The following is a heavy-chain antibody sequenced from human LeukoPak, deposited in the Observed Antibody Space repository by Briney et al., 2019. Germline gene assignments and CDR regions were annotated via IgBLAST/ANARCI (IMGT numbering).Heavy chain of an antibody. D-gene: IGHD2-2*01. V-gene: IGHV3-30-3*01. J-gene: IGHJ4*02. Sequence: GGSLRLSCAASGFTFSSYAMHWVRQAPGKGLEWVAVISYDGSNKYYADSVKGRFTISRDNSKNTLYLQMNSLRAEDTAVYYCATGTQGYCSSTSCSKEDYWGQGTLVTVSS. CDR3: ATGTQGYCSSTSCSKEDY. CDR2: ISYDGSNK. CDR1: GFTFSSYA.